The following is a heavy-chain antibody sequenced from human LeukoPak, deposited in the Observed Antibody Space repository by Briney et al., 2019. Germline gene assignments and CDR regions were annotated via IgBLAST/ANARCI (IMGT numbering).Heavy chain of an antibody. V-gene: IGHV1-2*02. CDR1: GYTFTGYY. CDR2: INPNSGGT. D-gene: IGHD1-1*01. J-gene: IGHJ1*01. CDR3: AKATCFNRGLLEPILRSKCPFQH. Sequence: ASVKVSCKASGYTFTGYYMHWVRQAPGQGLEWMGWINPNSGGTNYAQKFQGRVTMTRDTPISTAYMELSRLRSDDTAVYYCAKATCFNRGLLEPILRSKCPFQHWGQGTLVTVSS.